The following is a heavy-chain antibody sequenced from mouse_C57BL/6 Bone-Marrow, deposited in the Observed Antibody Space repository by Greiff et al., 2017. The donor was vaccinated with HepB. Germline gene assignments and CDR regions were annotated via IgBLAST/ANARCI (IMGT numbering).Heavy chain of an antibody. CDR2: INPNNGGT. V-gene: IGHV1-18*01. J-gene: IGHJ3*01. D-gene: IGHD2-3*01. CDR3: ALIYDGYYEFAY. CDR1: GYTFTDYN. Sequence: EVQLQQSGPELVKPGASVKIPCKASGYTFTDYNMDWVKQSHGKSLEWIGDINPNNGGTIYNQKFKGKATLTVDKSSSTAYMELRSLTSEDTAVYYCALIYDGYYEFAYWGQGTLVTVSA.